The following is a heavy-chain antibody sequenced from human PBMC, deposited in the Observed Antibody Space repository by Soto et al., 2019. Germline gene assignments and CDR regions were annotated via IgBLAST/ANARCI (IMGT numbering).Heavy chain of an antibody. V-gene: IGHV3-30*18. CDR3: AKDPLDYYYCYGMDA. CDR2: ISYDGSNK. D-gene: IGHD1-1*01. J-gene: IGHJ6*02. CDR1: GFTFSSYG. Sequence: GGSLRLSCAASGFTFSSYGMHWVRQAPGKGLEWVAVISYDGSNKYYADSVKGRFTISRDNSKNTLYLQMNSLRAEDTAVYYCAKDPLDYYYCYGMDAWGQGTTVTVSS.